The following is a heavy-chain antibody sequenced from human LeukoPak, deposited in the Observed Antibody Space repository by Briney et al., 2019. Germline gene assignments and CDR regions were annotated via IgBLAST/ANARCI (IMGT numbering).Heavy chain of an antibody. V-gene: IGHV5-10-1*01. CDR1: GYSFSGYW. CDR2: IDTSDYST. Sequence: GESLKISCTGSGYSFSGYWISWVRQMPGKRLEWMGRIDTSDYSTDYSPSFEGHITVSIDKSISTAYLEWSSLKASDTAMIYCARWGYYGGNNHGYDYWGQGTLVTVSS. J-gene: IGHJ4*02. CDR3: ARWGYYGGNNHGYDY. D-gene: IGHD3-10*01.